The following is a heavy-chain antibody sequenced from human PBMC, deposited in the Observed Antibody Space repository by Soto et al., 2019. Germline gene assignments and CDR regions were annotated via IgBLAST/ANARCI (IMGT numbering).Heavy chain of an antibody. CDR2: IRSEAFGGTR. CDR3: TRGLNPMDV. V-gene: IGHV3-49*04. CDR1: GFTFGDYA. J-gene: IGHJ6*02. Sequence: GGSLRLSCAASGFTFGDYAMNWVRLAPGKGLEWVGFIRSEAFGGTREYAPSVKGRFTISRDDSKSIAYLQMNSLKTDDTALYYCTRGLNPMDVWGQGTTVTVS.